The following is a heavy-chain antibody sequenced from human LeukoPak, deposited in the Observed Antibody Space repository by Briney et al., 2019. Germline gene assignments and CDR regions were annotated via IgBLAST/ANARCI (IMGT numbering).Heavy chain of an antibody. CDR1: GFSFSSYA. D-gene: IGHD2-15*01. J-gene: IGHJ4*02. Sequence: WGSLRLSCATSGFSFSSYAMSWVRQAPGQGREGVSAMSSSDDGRYYAASVRGRFTISSDTSRSTLYLQMNSLSAEDAAVYYCAKAPVTSCRGAFCYPFDYWGQGTLVTVSS. CDR3: AKAPVTSCRGAFCYPFDY. V-gene: IGHV3-23*01. CDR2: MSSSDDGR.